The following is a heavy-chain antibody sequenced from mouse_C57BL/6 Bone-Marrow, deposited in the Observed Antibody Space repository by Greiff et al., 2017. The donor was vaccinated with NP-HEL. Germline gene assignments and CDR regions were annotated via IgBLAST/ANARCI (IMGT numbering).Heavy chain of an antibody. D-gene: IGHD1-1*01. V-gene: IGHV1-72*01. J-gene: IGHJ3*01. CDR3: ARYGYYSSSYGFAY. CDR2: FDPTSGGT. Sequence: QVQLQQPGAELVKPGASVKLSCKASGYTFTSYWLHWVKQRPGRGLEWIGWFDPTSGGTKYNEKFKSKATLPVDKPSSTAYMQTSSLPSEDPAALDCARYGYYSSSYGFAYWGQGTLVTVSA. CDR1: GYTFTSYW.